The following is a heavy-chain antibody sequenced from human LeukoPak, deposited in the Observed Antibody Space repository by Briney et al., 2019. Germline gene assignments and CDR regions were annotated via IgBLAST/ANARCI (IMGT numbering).Heavy chain of an antibody. Sequence: PGGSLRLSCAASGFTFSSYSMTWVRQAPGKGLEWVSSISSSSSYIYYADSVKGRFTISRDSAKNSLYLQMNSLRAEDTAVYYCARDRHIVVVTAIQSDAFDIWGQGTMVTVSS. CDR1: GFTFSSYS. D-gene: IGHD2-21*02. J-gene: IGHJ3*02. CDR3: ARDRHIVVVTAIQSDAFDI. V-gene: IGHV3-21*01. CDR2: ISSSSSYI.